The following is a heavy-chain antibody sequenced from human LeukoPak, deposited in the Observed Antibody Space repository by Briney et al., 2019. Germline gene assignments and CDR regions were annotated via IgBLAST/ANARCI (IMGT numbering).Heavy chain of an antibody. Sequence: GGSLRLSCAASGFTFSSYWMHWVRQAPGKGLVWVSRVNSDGSSTSYADSVKGRFTISRDNAKNTLYLQMNSLRAEDTVVYYCARDSRQRPYSSCWSWGQGTLVTVSS. V-gene: IGHV3-74*01. CDR1: GFTFSSYW. CDR2: VNSDGSST. D-gene: IGHD6-13*01. J-gene: IGHJ5*02. CDR3: ARDSRQRPYSSCWS.